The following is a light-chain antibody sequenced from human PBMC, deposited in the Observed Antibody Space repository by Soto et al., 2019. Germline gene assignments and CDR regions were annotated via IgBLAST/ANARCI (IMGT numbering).Light chain of an antibody. CDR2: DVS. J-gene: IGLJ1*01. V-gene: IGLV2-14*01. Sequence: QSVLTQPASVSGSPGQSITISCTGTSSDVGGYNYVSWYQQHPGKAPKLMIYDVSNRPSGVSNRFSGSKSGNTASLTISGPQAEDEADYYCTSYTSSSPFYVFGTGTKLTVL. CDR3: TSYTSSSPFYV. CDR1: SSDVGGYNY.